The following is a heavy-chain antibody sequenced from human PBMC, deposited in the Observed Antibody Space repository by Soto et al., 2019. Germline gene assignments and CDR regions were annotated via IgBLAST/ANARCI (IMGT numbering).Heavy chain of an antibody. CDR1: GDSVRSVSYY. Sequence: SETLSLTCVVSGDSVRSVSYYWGWIRQSPGKGPEWVGTIYYSGTTYYNTPVKSRAAISVDTSKNQFSLTLTSVTVADAAIYYCVSGTNKSTGFKDWGQGNQVTVSS. CDR2: IYYSGTT. D-gene: IGHD6-19*01. CDR3: VSGTNKSTGFKD. J-gene: IGHJ4*02. V-gene: IGHV4-39*01.